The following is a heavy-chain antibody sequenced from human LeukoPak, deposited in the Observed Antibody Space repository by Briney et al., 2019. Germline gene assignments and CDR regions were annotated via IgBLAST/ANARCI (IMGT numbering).Heavy chain of an antibody. D-gene: IGHD2-2*02. CDR1: GGSISSYY. CDR3: ARGYTYYFDY. Sequence: SETLSLTCTVSGGSISSYYWTWIRQPPGKGLEWIAYMYYSGSTSYNPSLKSRVTISVDTSKNQFSLKLSSVTAADTAVYYCARGYTYYFDYWGQGTLVTVSS. CDR2: MYYSGST. V-gene: IGHV4-59*01. J-gene: IGHJ4*02.